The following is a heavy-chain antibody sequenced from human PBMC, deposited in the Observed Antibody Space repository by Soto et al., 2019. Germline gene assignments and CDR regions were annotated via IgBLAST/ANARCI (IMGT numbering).Heavy chain of an antibody. D-gene: IGHD3-22*01. V-gene: IGHV4-31*03. CDR1: GGSISSCCYY. CDR3: ARAHRTSQWGINMIVVVITSDFDS. CDR2: IYYSGST. Sequence: SETLSLTCTVSGGSISSCCYYWSWIRQHPGKGLEWIGYIYYSGSTYYNPSLKSRVTISVDTAKNQFSLKLSSVTAADTAVYYCARAHRTSQWGINMIVVVITSDFDSWGQGTMVTVSS. J-gene: IGHJ3*02.